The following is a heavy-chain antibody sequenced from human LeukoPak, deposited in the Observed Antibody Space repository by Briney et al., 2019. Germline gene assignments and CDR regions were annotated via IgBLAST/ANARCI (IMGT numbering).Heavy chain of an antibody. CDR1: GGSFSGYY. J-gene: IGHJ3*02. D-gene: IGHD3-22*01. CDR2: INHSGST. V-gene: IGHV4-34*01. Sequence: SETLSLTCAVYGGSFSGYYWSWIRQPPGKGLEWIGEINHSGSTNYNPSLKSRVTISVDTSKNQFSLKLSSVTAADTAVYYCARESYDSLQSRNAFDIWGQGTMVTVSS. CDR3: ARESYDSLQSRNAFDI.